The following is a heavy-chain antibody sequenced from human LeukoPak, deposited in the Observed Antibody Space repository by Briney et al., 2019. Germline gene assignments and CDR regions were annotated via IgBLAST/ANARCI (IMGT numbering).Heavy chain of an antibody. CDR3: AKVPTVTTQAVDY. CDR1: GFTFSDYY. V-gene: IGHV3-11*01. D-gene: IGHD4-17*01. Sequence: GGSLRLSCAASGFTFSDYYMSWIRQAPGKGLEWVSYISSSGSTIYYADSVKGRFTISRDNSKNTLYLLMNSLRVEDTALYYCAKVPTVTTQAVDYWGQGTLVIVSS. CDR2: ISSSGSTI. J-gene: IGHJ4*02.